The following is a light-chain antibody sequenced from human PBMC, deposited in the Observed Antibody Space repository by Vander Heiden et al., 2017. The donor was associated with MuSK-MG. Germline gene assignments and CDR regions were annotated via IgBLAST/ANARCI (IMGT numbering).Light chain of an antibody. CDR3: QQHDSSSPCT. CDR1: QSISSY. Sequence: DTQMTQSPSSLSASVGDRVTITCRASQSISSYLNWYQQKPGKAPKLLIYAASSLQSGVPSRFISSSCGRDFTLTIISRQPEDFAAEYCQQHDSSSPCTFGQGTKVEIK. CDR2: AAS. J-gene: IGKJ1*01. V-gene: IGKV1-39*01.